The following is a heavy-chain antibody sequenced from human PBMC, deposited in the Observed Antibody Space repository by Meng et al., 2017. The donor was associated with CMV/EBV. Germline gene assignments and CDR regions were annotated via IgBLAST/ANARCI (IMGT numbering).Heavy chain of an antibody. Sequence: SETGPQLVTPTRTLTLSFTFSGFSLSTSGVGVGWIRQPPAKALEWLALIYWDDDKRYSPSLKSRLTITKDTSKNQVVLTMTNMDPVDTATYYCAHRGRIAAAGTDWFDPWGQGTLVTVSS. CDR2: IYWDDDK. D-gene: IGHD6-13*01. J-gene: IGHJ5*02. CDR3: AHRGRIAAAGTDWFDP. CDR1: GFSLSTSGVG. V-gene: IGHV2-5*02.